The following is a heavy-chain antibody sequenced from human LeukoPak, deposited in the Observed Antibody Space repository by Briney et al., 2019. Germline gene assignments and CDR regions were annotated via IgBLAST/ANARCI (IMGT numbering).Heavy chain of an antibody. J-gene: IGHJ4*02. CDR1: GYTFSSFD. V-gene: IGHV1-8*01. D-gene: IGHD6-13*01. CDR3: ARGITAGYDY. CDR2: MNPNSGYT. Sequence: ASVKASCKASGYTFSSFDINWVRQATGQGLEWMGWMNPNSGYTDYAQRFQGRVTMTRDTSINTAYMELSSLTSEDTAVYYCARGITAGYDYWGQGSLVTVSS.